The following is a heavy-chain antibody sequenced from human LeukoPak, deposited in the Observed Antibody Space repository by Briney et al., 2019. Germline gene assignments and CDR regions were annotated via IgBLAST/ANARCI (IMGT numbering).Heavy chain of an antibody. CDR2: ISSSGSTI. Sequence: PGGSLRLSCAASGFTFSSYEMNWVRQAPGKGLERVSYISSSGSTIYYADSVKGRFTISRDNAKNSLYLQMNSLRAEDTAVYYCARDWFGELSPDYYGMDGWGKGTTVTVSS. CDR3: ARDWFGELSPDYYGMDG. D-gene: IGHD3-10*01. CDR1: GFTFSSYE. J-gene: IGHJ6*04. V-gene: IGHV3-48*03.